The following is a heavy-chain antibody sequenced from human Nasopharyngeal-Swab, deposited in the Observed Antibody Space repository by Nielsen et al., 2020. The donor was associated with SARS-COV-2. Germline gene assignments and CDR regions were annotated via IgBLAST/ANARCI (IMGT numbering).Heavy chain of an antibody. Sequence: SATLSLTCTVSGGSISSSSYYWGWIRQPPGKGLEWIGRIYYSGSAYYNPSLKSRVTISVDTSKNQFSLKLSSVTAADTAVYYCARHKYCSSTSCYFRREKASYYYMDVWGKGTTVTVSS. J-gene: IGHJ6*03. CDR1: GGSISSSSYY. CDR2: IYYSGSA. CDR3: ARHKYCSSTSCYFRREKASYYYMDV. V-gene: IGHV4-39*01. D-gene: IGHD2-2*01.